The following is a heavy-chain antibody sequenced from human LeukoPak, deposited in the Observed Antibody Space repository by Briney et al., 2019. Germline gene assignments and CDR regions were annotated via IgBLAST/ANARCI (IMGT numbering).Heavy chain of an antibody. Sequence: GTLSLTCAVSGDSISSSNWWSWVRQPPGKGLEWGGRIKSKTDGGTTDYPAPVKGRFTISRDDSKNTLYLQMNSLKTEDTAVYYCTTYNDRDAFDFWGQGTMVTVSS. CDR2: IKSKTDGGTT. CDR1: GDSISSSNW. V-gene: IGHV3-15*01. CDR3: TTYNDRDAFDF. D-gene: IGHD1-14*01. J-gene: IGHJ3*01.